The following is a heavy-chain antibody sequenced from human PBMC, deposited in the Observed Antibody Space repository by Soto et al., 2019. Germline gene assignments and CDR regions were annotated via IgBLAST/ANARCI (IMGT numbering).Heavy chain of an antibody. V-gene: IGHV3-23*01. Sequence: GGSLRLSCAASGFTFNNYAMGWVRQAPEKGLEWVSAITGSGSDTYYVDSVKGRFTISRDNSKNTLYLQMNSLRAEDTAVYYCAKLGSSSWSPHYYFDYWGQGTLVTV. CDR2: ITGSGSDT. CDR1: GFTFNNYA. J-gene: IGHJ4*02. D-gene: IGHD2-2*01. CDR3: AKLGSSSWSPHYYFDY.